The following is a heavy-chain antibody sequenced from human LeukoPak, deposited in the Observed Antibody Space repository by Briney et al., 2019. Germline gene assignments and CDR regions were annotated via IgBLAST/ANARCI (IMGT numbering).Heavy chain of an antibody. CDR3: ARAAYCGGDCYTSTFDY. V-gene: IGHV1-69*04. J-gene: IGHJ4*02. CDR2: IIPILGIA. CDR1: GGTFSSYA. D-gene: IGHD2-21*02. Sequence: SVKVSCKASGGTFSSYAISWVRQAPGQGLEWMGRIIPILGIANYAQKFQGRVTITADKSTSTAYMELSSLRSEDTAVYCCARAAYCGGDCYTSTFDYWGQGTLVTVSS.